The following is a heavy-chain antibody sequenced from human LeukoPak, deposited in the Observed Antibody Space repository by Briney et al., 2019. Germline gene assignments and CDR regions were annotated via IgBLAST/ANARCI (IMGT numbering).Heavy chain of an antibody. D-gene: IGHD5-12*01. CDR2: ISSSSSYI. V-gene: IGHV3-21*01. CDR1: GFTFSSYA. Sequence: GSLRLSCAASGFTFSSYAMNWVRQAPGKGLEWVSSISSSSSYIYYADSVKGRFTISRDNAKNSLYLQMNSLRAEDTAVYYCARVGMWILGDYWGQGTLVTVSS. J-gene: IGHJ4*02. CDR3: ARVGMWILGDY.